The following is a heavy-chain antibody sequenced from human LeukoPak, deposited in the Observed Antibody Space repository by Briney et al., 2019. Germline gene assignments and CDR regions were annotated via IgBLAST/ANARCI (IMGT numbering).Heavy chain of an antibody. CDR1: GFTFSSYE. D-gene: IGHD5-18*01. J-gene: IGHJ4*02. CDR3: AGQDTAMVSLDY. CDR2: ISSSGSTI. V-gene: IGHV3-48*03. Sequence: GGSLRLSCAASGFTFSSYEVNWVRQAPGKGLEWVSYISSSGSTIYYADSVKGRFTISRDNAKNSLYLQMNSLRAEDTAVYYCAGQDTAMVSLDYWGQGTLVTVSS.